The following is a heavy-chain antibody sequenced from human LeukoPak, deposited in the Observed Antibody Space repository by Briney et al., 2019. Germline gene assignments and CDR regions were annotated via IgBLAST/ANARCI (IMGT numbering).Heavy chain of an antibody. CDR1: GGSSSGYY. D-gene: IGHD5-24*01. CDR2: INHSGST. V-gene: IGHV4-34*01. J-gene: IGHJ5*02. CDR3: ARSGWLPRSGWFDP. Sequence: SETLSLTCAVYGGSSSGYYWSWIRQPPGKGLEWIGEINHSGSTNYNPSLKSRVTISVDTSKNQFSLKLCSVTAADTAVYYCARSGWLPRSGWFDPWGQGTLVTVSS.